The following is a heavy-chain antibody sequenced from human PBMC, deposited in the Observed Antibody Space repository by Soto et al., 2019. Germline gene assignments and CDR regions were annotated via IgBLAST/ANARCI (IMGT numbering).Heavy chain of an antibody. D-gene: IGHD2-2*01. CDR1: GFTFDDYA. V-gene: IGHV3-9*01. J-gene: IGHJ6*02. CDR3: ARDPAYCSSTSCPFDGMDV. Sequence: HPGGSLRLSCAASGFTFDDYAMHWVRQAPGKGLEWVSGISWNSGSIGYADSVKGRFTISRDNAKNSLYLQMNSLRAEDTALYYCARDPAYCSSTSCPFDGMDVWGQGTTVTVSS. CDR2: ISWNSGSI.